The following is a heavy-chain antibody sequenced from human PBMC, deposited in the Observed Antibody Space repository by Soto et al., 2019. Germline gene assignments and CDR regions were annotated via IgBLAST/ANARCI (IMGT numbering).Heavy chain of an antibody. CDR2: INHSGST. CDR1: GGSFSGYY. CDR3: ARDGDTSGHYGIFDH. D-gene: IGHD3-22*01. V-gene: IGHV4-34*01. J-gene: IGHJ4*02. Sequence: PSETLSLTCAVYGGSFSGYYWSWIRQPPGKGLEWIGEINHSGSTNYNPSLKSRVTISVDTSKNQFSLKLSSVTAADTAVYYCARDGDTSGHYGIFDHWGPGTLVTVSS.